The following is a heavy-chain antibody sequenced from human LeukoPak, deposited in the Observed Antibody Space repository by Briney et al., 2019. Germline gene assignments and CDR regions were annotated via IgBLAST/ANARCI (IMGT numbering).Heavy chain of an antibody. J-gene: IGHJ6*03. Sequence: SETLSLTCTVSGGSISSSSYYWGWIRPPPGKGLEWIGSINYSGSTYYKPSLKSRVTISVDTSKNQFSLKLTSVTAADTAVYYCARTTEGGYSYGCFYYYYMDVWGKGTTVTISS. CDR1: GGSISSSSYY. CDR3: ARTTEGGYSYGCFYYYYMDV. CDR2: INYSGST. D-gene: IGHD5-18*01. V-gene: IGHV4-39*07.